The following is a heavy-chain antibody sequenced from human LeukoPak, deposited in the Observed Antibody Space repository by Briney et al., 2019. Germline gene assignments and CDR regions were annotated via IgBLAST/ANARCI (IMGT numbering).Heavy chain of an antibody. J-gene: IGHJ5*02. CDR2: INPNSGGT. CDR1: GYTFTGYY. Sequence: ASVKVSCKASGYTFTGYYMHWVRQAPGQGLERMGRINPNSGGTNYAQKFQGRVTMTRDTSISTAYMELSRLRSDDTAVYYCARDLRVCSGGSCYLFGFDPWGQGTLVTVSS. D-gene: IGHD2-15*01. V-gene: IGHV1-2*06. CDR3: ARDLRVCSGGSCYLFGFDP.